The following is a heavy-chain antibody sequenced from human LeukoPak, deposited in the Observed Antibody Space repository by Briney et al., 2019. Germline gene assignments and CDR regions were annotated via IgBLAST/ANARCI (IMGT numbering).Heavy chain of an antibody. CDR1: GGSISSYY. CDR3: ARSAFLVTAPGLYYFDY. J-gene: IGHJ4*02. D-gene: IGHD6-13*01. V-gene: IGHV4-4*07. Sequence: SETLSLTCTVSGGSISSYYWSWIRQPAGKRLEWIGHIYNSGSTNYNPSLKGRVTMSVATSKNQFSPHLSSVTAADTAVYYCARSAFLVTAPGLYYFDYWGQGTLVAVSS. CDR2: IYNSGST.